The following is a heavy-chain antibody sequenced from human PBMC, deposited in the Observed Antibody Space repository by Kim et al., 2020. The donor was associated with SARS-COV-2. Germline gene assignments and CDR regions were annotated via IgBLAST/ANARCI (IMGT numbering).Heavy chain of an antibody. V-gene: IGHV4-59*01. CDR3: ARAGGYTSGSIY. J-gene: IGHJ4*02. Sequence: SETLSLTCTVSGGSISTYYWSWIRQPPGQGLEWIGYIYYSGNTNNNPSLKSRVTISVDTSKNQFSLKLSSVTAADTAVYYCARAGGYTSGSIYWGQGILVTVSS. CDR2: IYYSGNT. D-gene: IGHD6-19*01. CDR1: GGSISTYY.